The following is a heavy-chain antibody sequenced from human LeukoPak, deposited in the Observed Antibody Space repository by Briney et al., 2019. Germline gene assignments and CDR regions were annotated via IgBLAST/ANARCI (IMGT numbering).Heavy chain of an antibody. CDR1: GGSISSGGYS. J-gene: IGHJ6*02. CDR2: IYHSGST. CDR3: ARESKGLYGMDV. D-gene: IGHD4-11*01. Sequence: SQTLSLTCAVSGGSISSGGYSWSWIRQPPGKGLEWIGYIYHSGSTYYNPSLKSRVTISVDRSKNQFSLKLSSVTAADTAVYYCARESKGLYGMDVWGQGTTVTVSS. V-gene: IGHV4-30-2*01.